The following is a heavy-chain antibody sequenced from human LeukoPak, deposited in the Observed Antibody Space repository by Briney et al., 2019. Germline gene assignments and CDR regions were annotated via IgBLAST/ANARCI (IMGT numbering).Heavy chain of an antibody. CDR3: ARDHYYASGSPSFGY. CDR2: INPNSGGT. D-gene: IGHD3-10*01. CDR1: GYTFTGYY. Sequence: ASVKVSCKASGYTFTGYYMHWVRQAPGQGLEWMGWINPNSGGTNYAQKFRGRVTMTRDTSISTAYMELSRLRSGDTAVYYCARDHYYASGSPSFGYWGQGTLVAVSS. V-gene: IGHV1-2*02. J-gene: IGHJ4*02.